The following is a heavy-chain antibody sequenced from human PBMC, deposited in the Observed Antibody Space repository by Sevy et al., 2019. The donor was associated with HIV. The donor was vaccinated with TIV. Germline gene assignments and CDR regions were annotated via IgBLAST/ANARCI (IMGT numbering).Heavy chain of an antibody. D-gene: IGHD3-10*01. J-gene: IGHJ4*02. CDR2: ISGSGGST. CDR3: AKAYGSGSPPFD. V-gene: IGHV3-23*01. Sequence: GGSLRLSCAASGFTFSSYAMSWVRQAPGKGLEWVSAISGSGGSTYYADSVKGRFTISRDNSKNTVDLQMNSLRGEDTAVYYCAKAYGSGSPPFDWGQGTLVTVSS. CDR1: GFTFSSYA.